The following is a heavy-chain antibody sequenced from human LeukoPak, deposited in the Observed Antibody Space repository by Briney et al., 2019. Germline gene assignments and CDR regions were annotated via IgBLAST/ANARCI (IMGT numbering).Heavy chain of an antibody. Sequence: SVKVSCKASGGTFSSYAISWVRQAPGQGLEWMGRIIPILGIANYAQKFQGRVTITADKSTSTAYMELSSLRSEDTAVYYCARVVGSYYYDSSEAFDIWGQGTMVTVSS. CDR1: GGTFSSYA. D-gene: IGHD3-22*01. V-gene: IGHV1-69*04. CDR2: IIPILGIA. CDR3: ARVVGSYYYDSSEAFDI. J-gene: IGHJ3*02.